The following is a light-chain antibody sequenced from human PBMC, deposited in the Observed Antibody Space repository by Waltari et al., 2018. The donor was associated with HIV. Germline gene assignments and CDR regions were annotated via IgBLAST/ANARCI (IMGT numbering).Light chain of an antibody. CDR1: SSNIGAGFD. Sequence: QSVLTQPPSVSGAPGQRVTISCTGSSSNIGAGFDVHWYQQLPGTAPKLLIYDNPTRPSGVPDRFSCSRSGSSASLAITGLQAEDEADYYCQSFDSSLSGYVFGTGTKVTVL. CDR3: QSFDSSLSGYV. CDR2: DNP. V-gene: IGLV1-40*01. J-gene: IGLJ1*01.